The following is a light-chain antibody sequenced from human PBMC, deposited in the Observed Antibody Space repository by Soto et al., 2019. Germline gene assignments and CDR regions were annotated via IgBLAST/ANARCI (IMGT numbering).Light chain of an antibody. CDR2: WAS. V-gene: IGKV4-1*01. CDR3: QQYYTTPLT. CDR1: QSVLYNSNNKNH. Sequence: DIVMTQSPDSLAVSLGERATINCKSSQSVLYNSNNKNHLAWYLQKPGQPPKLLIYWASTRESGVPDRFSGSGSGTDFTLTISTLQAEDVAVYYCQQYYTTPLTFGGGTKVEIK. J-gene: IGKJ4*01.